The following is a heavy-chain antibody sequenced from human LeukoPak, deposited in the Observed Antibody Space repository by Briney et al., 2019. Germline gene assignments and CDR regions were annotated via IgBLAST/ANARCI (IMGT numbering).Heavy chain of an antibody. J-gene: IGHJ5*02. V-gene: IGHV4-39*01. CDR2: IYYSGST. CDR1: GGSISSSGHY. D-gene: IGHD6-13*01. CDR3: ASRTGQTGYSSNWYAN. Sequence: PSETLSLTSTVSGGSISSSGHYWGWIRQPPGKGLEWIGSIYYSGSTYYNPSLKSRVTISVDTSKNQFSLNLSSVTAADTAVYYCASRTGQTGYSSNWYANWGQGTLVTVSS.